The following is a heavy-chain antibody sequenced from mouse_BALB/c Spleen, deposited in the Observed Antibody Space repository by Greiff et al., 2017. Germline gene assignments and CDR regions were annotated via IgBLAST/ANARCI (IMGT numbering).Heavy chain of an antibody. V-gene: IGHV14-3*02. CDR2: IDPANGNT. D-gene: IGHD2-14*01. CDR3: ARSCYRSYYYAMDY. J-gene: IGHJ4*01. Sequence: EVQLKQSGAELVKPGASVKLSCTASGFNIKDTYMHWVKQRPEQGLEWIGRIDPANGNTKYDPKFQGKATITADTSSNTAYLQLSSLTSEDTAVYYCARSCYRSYYYAMDYWGQGTSVTVSS. CDR1: GFNIKDTY.